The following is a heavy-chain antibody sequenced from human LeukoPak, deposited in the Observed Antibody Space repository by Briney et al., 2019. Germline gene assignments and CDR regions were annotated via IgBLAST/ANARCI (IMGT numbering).Heavy chain of an antibody. D-gene: IGHD2-2*01. CDR2: IYYSGST. CDR3: ARDHKASSTSFDY. Sequence: SKTLPLTCTVSGGSISSSSYYWGWIRQPPAKGLEWIGSIYYSGSTYYNPSLKSRVTISVDTSKNQFSLKLSSVTAADTAVYYCARDHKASSTSFDYWGQGTLVTVSS. V-gene: IGHV4-39*07. J-gene: IGHJ4*02. CDR1: GGSISSSSYY.